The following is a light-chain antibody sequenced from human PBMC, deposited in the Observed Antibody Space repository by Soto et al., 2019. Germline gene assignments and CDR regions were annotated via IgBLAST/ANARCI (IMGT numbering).Light chain of an antibody. Sequence: EIVLTQSPGTLSLSPGERATLSCWASQSVSSNFLAWYQQKPGQAPRLLIYGVSSRATGIPDRFSGSGSGTDFTLTISRLESEDFAVYYCQHYDSSTRLTFGGGTKVEIK. CDR1: QSVSSNF. J-gene: IGKJ4*01. CDR2: GVS. V-gene: IGKV3-20*01. CDR3: QHYDSSTRLT.